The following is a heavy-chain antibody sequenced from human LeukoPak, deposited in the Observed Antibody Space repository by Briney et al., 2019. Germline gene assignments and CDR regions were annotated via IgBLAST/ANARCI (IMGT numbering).Heavy chain of an antibody. V-gene: IGHV3-53*01. CDR1: GFTVSSNY. D-gene: IGHD3-22*01. J-gene: IGHJ4*02. Sequence: PRGSLRLSCAASGFTVSSNYMSWVRQAPGKGLEWVSVIYSGGSTYYADSVKGRFTISRDNSKNTLFLQMNSLRAEDTAVYFCAKRGVVIRVILVGFHKEAYYFDSWGQGALVTVSS. CDR3: AKRGVVIRVILVGFHKEAYYFDS. CDR2: IYSGGST.